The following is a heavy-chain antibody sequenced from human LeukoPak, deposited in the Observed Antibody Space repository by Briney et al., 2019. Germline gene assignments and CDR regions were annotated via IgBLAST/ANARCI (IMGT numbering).Heavy chain of an antibody. CDR2: IRCDGSNK. Sequence: GGSLRLSCAASGFTFSSYGMHWVRQAPGKGLEWVAFIRCDGSNKYYADSVKGRFTISRDNSKNTLYLQMNSLRAEDTAVYYCAKARLWYQLLLDYWGQGTLVTVSS. CDR3: AKARLWYQLLLDY. CDR1: GFTFSSYG. D-gene: IGHD2-2*01. V-gene: IGHV3-30*02. J-gene: IGHJ4*02.